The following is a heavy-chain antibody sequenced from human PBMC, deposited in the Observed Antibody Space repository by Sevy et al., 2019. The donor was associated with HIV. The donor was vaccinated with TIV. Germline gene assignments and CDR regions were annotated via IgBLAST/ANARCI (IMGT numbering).Heavy chain of an antibody. D-gene: IGHD3-22*01. J-gene: IGHJ2*01. CDR3: ARVRNYDGPGWHFDL. V-gene: IGHV3-7*01. CDR1: GFTFSSYW. CDR2: IKQDGSEK. Sequence: GGSLRLSCAASGFTFSSYWMSWVRQAPGKGLEWVANIKQDGSEKYYVDSVKGRFTISRDNAKNSLYLQMNSLRAEDTAVYYCARVRNYDGPGWHFDLWGRGTLVTVSS.